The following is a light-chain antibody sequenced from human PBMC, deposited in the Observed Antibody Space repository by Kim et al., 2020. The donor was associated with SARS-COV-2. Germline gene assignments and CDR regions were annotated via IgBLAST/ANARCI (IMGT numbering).Light chain of an antibody. J-gene: IGLJ2*01. CDR2: DTS. V-gene: IGLV7-46*01. CDR3: LLSYSDTRPGV. Sequence: QTVVTQEPSLTVSPGGTVTLTCGSSTGAVTSGHYPYWFQQKPGQAPRTLIYDTSIKHSWTPARFSGSLLGGKAALTLSGAQPDEAEYYCLLSYSDTRPGVFGGGTQLTVL. CDR1: TGAVTSGHY.